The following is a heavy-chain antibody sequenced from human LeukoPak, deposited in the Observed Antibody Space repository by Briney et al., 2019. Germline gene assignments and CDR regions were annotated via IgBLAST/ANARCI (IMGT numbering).Heavy chain of an antibody. J-gene: IGHJ6*03. D-gene: IGHD4-11*01. CDR1: GGTFSSYA. Sequence: GASVKVSCKASGGTFSSYAISWVRQPPGQGLEWMGRIIPILGIANYAQKFQGRVTITADESTATAYMELSSLTSEDTAVYYCARAYSNYVRYYYMDVWGKGTTVTVSS. CDR2: IIPILGIA. CDR3: ARAYSNYVRYYYMDV. V-gene: IGHV1-69*04.